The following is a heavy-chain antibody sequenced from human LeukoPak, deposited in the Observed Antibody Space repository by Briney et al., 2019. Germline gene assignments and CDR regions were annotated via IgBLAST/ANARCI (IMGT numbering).Heavy chain of an antibody. CDR3: ARDVHGDGYNSFDY. CDR2: IYSGGYSGGGP. V-gene: IGHV3-66*01. J-gene: IGHJ4*02. Sequence: GGSLRLSCAVSGFIVSSNHVNWVRQAPGKGLEWVSVIYSGGYSGGGPFYADSVKGRFTTSSDSSKNTLFLQMNSLRAEDTAVYYCARDVHGDGYNSFDYWGLGILVTVSS. D-gene: IGHD5-24*01. CDR1: GFIVSSNH.